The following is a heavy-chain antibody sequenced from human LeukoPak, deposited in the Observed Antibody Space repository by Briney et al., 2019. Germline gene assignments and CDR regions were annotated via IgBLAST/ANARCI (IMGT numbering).Heavy chain of an antibody. Sequence: ASVKVSCKASGYTFTGYYMHWVRQAPGQGLEWMGWINPNSGGANYAQKFQGRVTMTRDTSISTAYMELSRLRSDDTAVYYCARDLKDIVVVPAAIHGMDVWGQGTTVTVSS. CDR2: INPNSGGA. CDR3: ARDLKDIVVVPAAIHGMDV. CDR1: GYTFTGYY. J-gene: IGHJ6*02. V-gene: IGHV1-2*02. D-gene: IGHD2-2*01.